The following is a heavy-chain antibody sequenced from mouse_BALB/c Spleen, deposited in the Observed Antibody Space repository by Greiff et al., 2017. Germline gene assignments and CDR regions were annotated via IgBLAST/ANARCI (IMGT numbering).Heavy chain of an antibody. V-gene: IGHV5-17*02. D-gene: IGHD1-2*01. CDR2: ISSGSSTI. CDR1: GFTFSSFG. CDR3: ARSGLRLRPPDAMDY. Sequence: EVKLMESGGGLVQPGGSRKLSCAASGFTFSSFGMHWVRQAPEKGLEWVAYISSGSSTIYYADTVKGRFTISRDNPKNTLFLQMTSLRSEDTAMYYCARSGLRLRPPDAMDYWGQGTSVTVSS. J-gene: IGHJ4*01.